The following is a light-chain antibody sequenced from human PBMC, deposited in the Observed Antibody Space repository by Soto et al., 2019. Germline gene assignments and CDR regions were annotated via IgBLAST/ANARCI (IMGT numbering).Light chain of an antibody. Sequence: DAVMGQSLSSLPVTFGQRASTSSGSSQSRVYSDGNTYLNWFQQRPGQSPRRLIYKVSNRDSAVPDRFSVSGSGTDFTLTISRVEAEDGGVYYCKQGTHWPFPFGPGTKLDIK. J-gene: IGKJ3*01. CDR3: KQGTHWPFP. CDR1: QSRVYSDGNTY. CDR2: KVS. V-gene: IGKV2-30*01.